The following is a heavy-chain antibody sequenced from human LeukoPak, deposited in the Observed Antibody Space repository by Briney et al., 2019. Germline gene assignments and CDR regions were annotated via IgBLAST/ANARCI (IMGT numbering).Heavy chain of an antibody. CDR3: AKDDHGGSGWRDYFDY. V-gene: IGHV3-23*01. CDR2: ISGSGGST. J-gene: IGHJ4*02. D-gene: IGHD6-19*01. Sequence: GGSLRLSCAASGFTFSSYAMSWVRXAPGKGLEWVSAISGSGGSTYYAESVKSRFTISRDNSKNTLYLQMNSLRAEDTAVYYCAKDDHGGSGWRDYFDYWGQGTLVTVSS. CDR1: GFTFSSYA.